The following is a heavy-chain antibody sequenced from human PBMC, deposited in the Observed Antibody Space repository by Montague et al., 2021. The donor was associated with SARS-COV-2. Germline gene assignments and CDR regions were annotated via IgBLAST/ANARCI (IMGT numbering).Heavy chain of an antibody. CDR2: ISGTGKTT. D-gene: IGHD3-10*01. CDR3: VKVGPDAVQVVRGANDAFDI. V-gene: IGHV3-23*01. Sequence: SLRLSCAASGITLSDYALSWVRQAPGKGLEWVSHISGTGKTTYYADSVRGRFTIARDNSKNTMHLQMSSLRAEDTAVYYCVKVGPDAVQVVRGANDAFDIWGQGTMVTVSS. J-gene: IGHJ3*02. CDR1: GITLSDYA.